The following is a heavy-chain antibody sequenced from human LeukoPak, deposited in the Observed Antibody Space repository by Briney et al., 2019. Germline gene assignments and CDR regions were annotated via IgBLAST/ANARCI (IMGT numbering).Heavy chain of an antibody. CDR3: ARGIVTVRGVIQSHYFDY. CDR2: ISHSGST. Sequence: SETLSLTCAVSGGSISSSNWWSWVRLPPGKGLEWIGEISHSGSTNYNPSLKSRVTISVDKSKNQVSLKLSSVTASDTAVYYCARGIVTVRGVIQSHYFDYWGQGTLVTVSS. J-gene: IGHJ4*02. V-gene: IGHV4-4*02. CDR1: GGSISSSNW. D-gene: IGHD3-10*01.